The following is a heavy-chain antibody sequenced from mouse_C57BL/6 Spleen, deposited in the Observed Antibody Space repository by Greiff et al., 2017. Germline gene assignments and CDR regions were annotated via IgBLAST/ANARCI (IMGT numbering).Heavy chain of an antibody. D-gene: IGHD2-5*01. CDR2: IDPETGGT. J-gene: IGHJ4*01. V-gene: IGHV1-15*01. CDR1: GYTFTDYE. Sequence: QVQLQQSGAELVRPGASVTLSCKASGYTFTDYEMHWVKQTPVHGLEWIGAIDPETGGTAYHQKFKGKAILTADKSSSTAYMELRSLTSEDSAVYYCTRTYSNHYYAMDYWGQGTSVTVSS. CDR3: TRTYSNHYYAMDY.